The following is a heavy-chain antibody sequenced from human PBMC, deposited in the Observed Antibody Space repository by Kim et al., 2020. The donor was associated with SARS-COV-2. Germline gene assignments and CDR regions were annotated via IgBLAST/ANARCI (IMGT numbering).Heavy chain of an antibody. D-gene: IGHD1-1*01. CDR2: ISSSDGRT. CDR3: AKDLNHSNNFDAFHI. CDR1: GFTFSSYA. V-gene: IGHV3-23*01. J-gene: IGHJ3*02. Sequence: GGSLRLSCAASGFTFSSYAMSWVRQAPGKGLEWVSSISSSDGRTYYADSVKGRFSISRDSSKKTVYLHVHSLRAEDTAVYYCAKDLNHSNNFDAFHIWGQGTMVTVSS.